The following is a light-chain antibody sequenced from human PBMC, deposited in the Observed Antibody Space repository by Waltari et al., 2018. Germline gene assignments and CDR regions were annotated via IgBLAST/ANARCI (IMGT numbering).Light chain of an antibody. V-gene: IGKV1-9*01. J-gene: IGKJ1*01. CDR3: QQYNNWPPWT. Sequence: DIQLTQSPSFLSASVGDRVTITCRASQGISSYLAWYQQKPGKAPKFLIYAASTLQSGVPLRFSGSGSGTEFTLTISSLQPEDFATYYCQQYNNWPPWTFGQGTKVEIK. CDR2: AAS. CDR1: QGISSY.